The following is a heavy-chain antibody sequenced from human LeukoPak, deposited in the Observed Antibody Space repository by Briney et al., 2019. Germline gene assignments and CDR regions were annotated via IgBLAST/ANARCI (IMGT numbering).Heavy chain of an antibody. D-gene: IGHD2-15*01. CDR1: GFTFSSYA. CDR2: ISGSGGST. J-gene: IGHJ6*02. CDR3: AKDSYCSGGSCYRYYYYGMDV. Sequence: PGGSLRLSCAASGFTFSSYAMSWVRQAPGKGLEWVSAISGSGGSTYYADSVKGRFTISRDNSKNTLYLQMNSLRAEDTAVYYCAKDSYCSGGSCYRYYYYGMDVWGQGTTVTVS. V-gene: IGHV3-23*01.